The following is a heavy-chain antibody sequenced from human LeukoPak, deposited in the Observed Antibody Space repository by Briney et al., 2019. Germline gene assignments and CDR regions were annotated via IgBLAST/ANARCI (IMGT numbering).Heavy chain of an antibody. J-gene: IGHJ5*01. CDR2: IGAGGTFT. CDR1: GFTFA. CDR3: AKDPSYSGLPINWFDS. V-gene: IGHV3-23*01. Sequence: GGSLRLSCTASGFTFAMNWVRQAPGKGLERVSGIGAGGTFTYYADSVKGRSTIFRDNSRNTLYLQMNSLRAEDTAVYYCAKDPSYSGLPINWFDSWGQGTLVTVSS. D-gene: IGHD5-12*01.